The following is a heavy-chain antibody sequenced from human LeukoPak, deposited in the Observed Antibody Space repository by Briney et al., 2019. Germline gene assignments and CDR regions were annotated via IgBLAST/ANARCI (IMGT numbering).Heavy chain of an antibody. Sequence: SETLSLTCTVSGYSISSGYYWGWIRQPPGKGLEWIGSIYHSGSTYYNPSLKSRVAISVDTSKNQFSLKLSSVTAADTAVYYCARVSTSPRRPYYIFDYWGQGTLVTVSS. V-gene: IGHV4-38-2*02. J-gene: IGHJ4*02. D-gene: IGHD3-22*01. CDR1: GYSISSGYY. CDR2: IYHSGST. CDR3: ARVSTSPRRPYYIFDY.